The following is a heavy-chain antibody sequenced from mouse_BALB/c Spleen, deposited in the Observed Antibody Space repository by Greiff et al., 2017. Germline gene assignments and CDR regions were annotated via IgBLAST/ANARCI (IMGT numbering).Heavy chain of an antibody. V-gene: IGHV14-4*02. Sequence: VQLQQSGAELVRSGASVKLSCTASGFNIKDYYMHWVKQRPEQGLEWIGWIDPENGDTEYAPKFQGKATMTADTSSNTAYLQLSRLTSEDTAVYYCNGGGNPLRAIAMDYWGQGTSVTVSS. CDR3: NGGGNPLRAIAMDY. CDR1: GFNIKDYY. D-gene: IGHD2-1*01. J-gene: IGHJ4*01. CDR2: IDPENGDT.